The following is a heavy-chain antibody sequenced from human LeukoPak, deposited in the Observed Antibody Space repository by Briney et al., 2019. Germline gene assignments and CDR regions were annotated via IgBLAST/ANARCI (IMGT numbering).Heavy chain of an antibody. D-gene: IGHD2/OR15-2a*01. J-gene: IGHJ4*02. Sequence: TSETLSLTCTVSGGSISTYYWGWIRQPPGKGLEWIGYIYYTGSTSYNPSLKSRVTMSLDASKNQFSLELNSVTPADTAVYYCARVRVAPNIAIDYWGREPWSLSPQ. CDR1: GGSISTYY. CDR3: ARVRVAPNIAIDY. V-gene: IGHV4-59*01. CDR2: IYYTGST.